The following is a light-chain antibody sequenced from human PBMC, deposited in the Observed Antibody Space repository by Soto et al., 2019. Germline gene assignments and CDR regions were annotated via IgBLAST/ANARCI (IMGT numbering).Light chain of an antibody. V-gene: IGKV4-1*01. CDR1: QTVLYSSSNKNY. Sequence: DIVMTXSXDXXAVSLGERATINCKSSQTVLYSSSNKNYLAWYQQKPGQPPKLLIYWASTREFGVHDRFSGSVSGADFTLTISSLQAKDVAVYYCQQYYGTPSSFGGGTKVEIK. CDR2: WAS. J-gene: IGKJ4*01. CDR3: QQYYGTPSS.